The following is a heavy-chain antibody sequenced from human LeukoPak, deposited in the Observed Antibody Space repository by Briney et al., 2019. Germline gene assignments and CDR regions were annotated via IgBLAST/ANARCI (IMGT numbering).Heavy chain of an antibody. CDR3: ARGYYPPRWYFDL. CDR2: IIEKGNA. CDR1: GGSFSSYS. D-gene: IGHD3-10*01. V-gene: IGHV4-34*01. J-gene: IGHJ2*01. Sequence: SETLSLTCALYGGSFSSYSWSWTWIRQTPEKGLEWVGEIIEKGNANYNPSLKSRVTIDLDTSKNQFSLKLTSMTAADTAMYYCARGYYPPRWYFDLWGRGTLVTVSS.